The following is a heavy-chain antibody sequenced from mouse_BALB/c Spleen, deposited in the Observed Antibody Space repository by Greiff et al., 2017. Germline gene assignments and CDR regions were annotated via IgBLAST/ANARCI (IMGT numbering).Heavy chain of an antibody. CDR2: ISSGGGST. Sequence: EVQRVESGGGLVKPGGSLKLSCAASGFAFSSYDMSWVRQTPEKRLEWVAYISSGGGSTYYPDTVKGRFTISRDNAKNTLYLQMSSLKSEDTAMYYCARPDYYYGSSYGTWFAYWGQGTLVTVSA. CDR1: GFAFSSYD. CDR3: ARPDYYYGSSYGTWFAY. J-gene: IGHJ3*01. V-gene: IGHV5-12-1*01. D-gene: IGHD1-1*01.